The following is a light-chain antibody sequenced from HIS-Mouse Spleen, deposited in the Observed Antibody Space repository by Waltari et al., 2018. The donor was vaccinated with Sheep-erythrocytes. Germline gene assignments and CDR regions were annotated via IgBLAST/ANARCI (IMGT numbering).Light chain of an antibody. V-gene: IGLV2-11*01. CDR1: SSDVGGYNY. CDR3: QAWDSSTEV. J-gene: IGLJ2*01. Sequence: QSALTQPRSVSGSPGQSVTIPCTGTSSDVGGYNYVSWYQPHPGKAPKLMIYEVSKRPSGVPDRFSGSNSGNTATLTISGTQAMDEADYYCQAWDSSTEVFGGGTKLTVL. CDR2: EVS.